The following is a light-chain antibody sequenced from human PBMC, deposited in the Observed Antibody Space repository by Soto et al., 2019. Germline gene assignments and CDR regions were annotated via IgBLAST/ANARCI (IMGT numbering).Light chain of an antibody. CDR2: GAS. CDR1: QRISTY. CDR3: QQYNNWPPIT. V-gene: IGKV3-15*01. J-gene: IGKJ5*01. Sequence: VLTQSPATLSLSPWERATLSCRASQRISTYLAWYQQKPGQAPRLLIYGASTRATGIPARFSGSGSGTEFTLTISSLQSEDFAVYYCQQYNNWPPITFGQGTRLEIK.